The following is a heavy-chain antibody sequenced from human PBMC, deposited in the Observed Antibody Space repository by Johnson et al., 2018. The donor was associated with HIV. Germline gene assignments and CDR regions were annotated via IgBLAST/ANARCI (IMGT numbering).Heavy chain of an antibody. CDR1: GFTVSSNY. J-gene: IGHJ3*02. CDR3: AGLPDAFDI. Sequence: MLLVESGGGLVQPGGSLRLSCPASGFTVSSNYMSWVRQAPGKGLEWVSVIYSGGSTYYTDSVKGRFTISRDNSKNTLYLQMNSLRAEDTAVYYCAGLPDAFDIWGQGKMVTVSS. V-gene: IGHV3-66*01. D-gene: IGHD5-12*01. CDR2: IYSGGST.